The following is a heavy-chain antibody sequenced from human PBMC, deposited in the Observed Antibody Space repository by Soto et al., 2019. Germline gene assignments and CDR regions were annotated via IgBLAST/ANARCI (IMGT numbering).Heavy chain of an antibody. CDR2: VYSGGGT. Sequence: PSETLSLTCTVSGGSLRGYSWSWIRQSPGKGLEWIGYVYSGGGTNYNPSFMGRVTISVDTSENQFSLKLSSVTAADTAVYYCARAGTTMVRGVISGWFDPWGQGTLVTVSS. J-gene: IGHJ5*02. CDR3: ARAGTTMVRGVISGWFDP. D-gene: IGHD3-10*01. V-gene: IGHV4-59*01. CDR1: GGSLRGYS.